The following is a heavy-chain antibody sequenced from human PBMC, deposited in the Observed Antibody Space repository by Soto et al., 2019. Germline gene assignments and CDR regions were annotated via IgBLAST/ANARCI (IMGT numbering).Heavy chain of an antibody. V-gene: IGHV3-23*01. J-gene: IGHJ4*02. CDR1: GFTFSSYA. Sequence: GGSLRLSCAASGFTFSSYAMNWVGQAPGKGLAWVSVISGSDGSTYYADSVKGRFTISRDNSKNTLNLQMNSLRAGDTAVYYCARRSSSWYFDYWGQGTLVTVSS. CDR2: ISGSDGST. CDR3: ARRSSSWYFDY. D-gene: IGHD6-13*01.